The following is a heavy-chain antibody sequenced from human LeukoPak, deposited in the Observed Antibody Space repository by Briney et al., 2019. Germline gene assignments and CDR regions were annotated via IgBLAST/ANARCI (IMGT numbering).Heavy chain of an antibody. CDR2: SSGSSIYI. Sequence: PFSSGSSIYIYYADSVKGRFTISRDNAKNSLYLQMNSLRAEDTAVYYCARDPPYYDSSGYYYDYWGQGTLVTVSS. CDR3: ARDPPYYDSSGYYYDY. J-gene: IGHJ4*02. D-gene: IGHD3-22*01. V-gene: IGHV3-21*01.